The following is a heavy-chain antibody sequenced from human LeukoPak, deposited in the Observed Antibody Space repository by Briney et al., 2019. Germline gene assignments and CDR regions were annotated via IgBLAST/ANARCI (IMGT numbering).Heavy chain of an antibody. CDR1: GGTFLSHT. CDR2: ITPVINTA. CDR3: ARVNLRGSNYNWFDP. J-gene: IGHJ5*02. Sequence: RASVKVSCKTSGGTFLSHTFSWVRQAPGQGLEWMGKITPVINTANYAQTFQGRVSIYADKSTTTVYMDLSGLRPDDTAVYYCARVNLRGSNYNWFDPWGQGTLVTVAS. V-gene: IGHV1-69*08. D-gene: IGHD1-26*01.